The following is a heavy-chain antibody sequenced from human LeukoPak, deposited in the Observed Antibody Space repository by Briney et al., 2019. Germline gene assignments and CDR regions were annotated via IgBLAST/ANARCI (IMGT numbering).Heavy chain of an antibody. J-gene: IGHJ4*02. CDR1: GGSFSGYY. CDR3: ARAFLVGYSPEEYFFDY. D-gene: IGHD2-15*01. Sequence: SETLSLTCAVYGGSFSGYYWSWIRQPPGKGLEWIGEINHSGSTNNNPSLKSRVTISVDTSKNQFSLKVSCVTAADTAVYYCARAFLVGYSPEEYFFDYWGQGNLVTVSS. V-gene: IGHV4-34*01. CDR2: INHSGST.